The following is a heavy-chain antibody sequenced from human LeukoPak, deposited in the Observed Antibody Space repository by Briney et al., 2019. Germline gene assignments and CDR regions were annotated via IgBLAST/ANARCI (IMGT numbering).Heavy chain of an antibody. CDR2: IYYSGST. CDR1: GGSISSGGYY. CDR3: ARGQDGYEIH. D-gene: IGHD5-12*01. J-gene: IGHJ4*02. Sequence: SQTLSLTCTVSGGSISSGGYYWSWIRQHPGKGLEWIGYIYYSGSTYYNPSLKSRVTISVDTSKNQFSLKLSSVTAADTAVYYCARGQDGYEIHWGQGTLVTVSP. V-gene: IGHV4-31*03.